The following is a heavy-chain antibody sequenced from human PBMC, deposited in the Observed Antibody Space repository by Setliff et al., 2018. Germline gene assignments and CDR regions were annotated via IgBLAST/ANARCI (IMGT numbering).Heavy chain of an antibody. CDR2: IHVSGGST. J-gene: IGHJ4*02. CDR1: GYTFTRYY. CDR3: ARAGLAAAGRKGVFDH. Sequence: ASVKVSCKASGYTFTRYYMYWVRQAPGQGLEWMGIIHVSGGSTTYAQEFQGRVTMTRDTSTNTAYMELNSLTSNDTAVYYCARAGLAAAGRKGVFDHWGQGTLVTVSS. D-gene: IGHD6-13*01. V-gene: IGHV1-46*01.